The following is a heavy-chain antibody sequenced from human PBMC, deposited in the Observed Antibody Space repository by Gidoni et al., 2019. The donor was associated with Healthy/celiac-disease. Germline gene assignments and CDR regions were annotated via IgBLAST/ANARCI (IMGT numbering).Heavy chain of an antibody. CDR2: IYYSGST. CDR1: GGSISSGGYY. J-gene: IGHJ4*02. V-gene: IGHV4-31*03. D-gene: IGHD4-17*01. Sequence: QVQLQESGPGLVKPSQTLSLTCTVSGGSISSGGYYWRWIRQHPGKGLEWLGYIYYSGSTYYNPSLKSRVTISVDTSKNQFSLKLSSVTAADTAVYYCAREGLRWSLDSDYWGQGTLVTVSS. CDR3: AREGLRWSLDSDY.